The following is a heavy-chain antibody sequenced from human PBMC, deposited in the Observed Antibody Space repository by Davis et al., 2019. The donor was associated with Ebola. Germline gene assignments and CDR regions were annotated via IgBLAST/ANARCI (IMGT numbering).Heavy chain of an antibody. CDR2: FHHSGST. CDR1: GGSSSAYY. J-gene: IGHJ4*02. V-gene: IGHV4-34*01. D-gene: IGHD4-11*01. CDR3: ARQHRVTRPLDF. Sequence: MPSETLSLTCAVSGGSSSAYYWRWIRQPPGQGLEWIGAFHHSGSTNYNTSLKSRVAMSVDTSKNQFSLSLSSLTAADTAIYYCARQHRVTRPLDFWGQGTLVTVSS.